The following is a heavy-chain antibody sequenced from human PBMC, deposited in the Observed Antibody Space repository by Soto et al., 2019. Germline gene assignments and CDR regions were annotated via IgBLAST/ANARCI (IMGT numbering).Heavy chain of an antibody. Sequence: GGSLRLSCAASGFTFEDHGMTWVRQVPGKGLEWVAEINCSGSITSYADSVKGRFTISRDNAKNSLYLQMNSLRAEDTALYFCARDGGVAVAVDASDIWGQGTMVTVSS. D-gene: IGHD6-19*01. CDR3: ARDGGVAVAVDASDI. CDR2: INCSGSIT. V-gene: IGHV3-20*04. CDR1: GFTFEDHG. J-gene: IGHJ3*02.